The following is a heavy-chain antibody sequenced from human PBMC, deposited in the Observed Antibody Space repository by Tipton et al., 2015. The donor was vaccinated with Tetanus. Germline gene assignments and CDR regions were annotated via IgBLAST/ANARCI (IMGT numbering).Heavy chain of an antibody. CDR3: ARGGSDDSYAFDI. CDR1: GFTFSSYA. D-gene: IGHD2-15*01. CDR2: ISYDGSNK. V-gene: IGHV3-30-3*01. Sequence: CAASGFTFSSYAMHWVRQAPGKGLEWVAVISYDGSNKYYADSVKGRFTISRDNSKNTLYLQMNSLRAEDTAVYYCARGGSDDSYAFDIWGQGTMVTVSS. J-gene: IGHJ3*02.